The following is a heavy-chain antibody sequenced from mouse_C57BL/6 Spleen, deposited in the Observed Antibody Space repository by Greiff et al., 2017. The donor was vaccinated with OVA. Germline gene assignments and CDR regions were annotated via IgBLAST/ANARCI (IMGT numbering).Heavy chain of an antibody. CDR1: GSTFTSYW. CDR3: ARWGYGSSSFDY. V-gene: IGHV1-53*01. D-gene: IGHD1-1*01. J-gene: IGHJ2*01. CDR2: INPSNGGT. Sequence: QVQLQQPGTELVKPGASVKLSGKASGSTFTSYWMHWGKKRRGQGLEWIGNINPSNGGTNYNEKFKSKATLTVDKSSSTAYMQLSSLTSEDSAVYYGARWGYGSSSFDYWGQGTTLTVSS.